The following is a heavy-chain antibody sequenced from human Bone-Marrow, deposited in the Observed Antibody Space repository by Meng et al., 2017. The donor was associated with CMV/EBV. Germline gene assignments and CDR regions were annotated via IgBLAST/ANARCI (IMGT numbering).Heavy chain of an antibody. D-gene: IGHD2-2*01. V-gene: IGHV1-2*02. CDR3: AREGVVVPAASFDY. J-gene: IGHJ4*02. Sequence: ASVKVSCKASGYTFTAHYFHWVRQAPGQGLEWMGWIHPHRGDTNYAQQFQGRVTMTRDTSISTAYMELSRLRSDDTAVYYCAREGVVVPAASFDYWGQGTPVTVSS. CDR1: GYTFTAHY. CDR2: IHPHRGDT.